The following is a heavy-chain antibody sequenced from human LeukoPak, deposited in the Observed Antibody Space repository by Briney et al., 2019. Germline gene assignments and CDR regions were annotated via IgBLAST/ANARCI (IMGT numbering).Heavy chain of an antibody. J-gene: IGHJ4*02. V-gene: IGHV3-11*04. CDR3: ARDGDQMYEVYDY. Sequence: PGGSLRLSCAASGFPFSVYYIVWIREAPGKGLEWVSYIDRGGNGKHYADSVKGRFTISRDNTKNSLFLQMNDLRDEDTAVYYCARDGDQMYEVYDYWGQGTLVTVSS. D-gene: IGHD1-14*01. CDR2: IDRGGNGK. CDR1: GFPFSVYY.